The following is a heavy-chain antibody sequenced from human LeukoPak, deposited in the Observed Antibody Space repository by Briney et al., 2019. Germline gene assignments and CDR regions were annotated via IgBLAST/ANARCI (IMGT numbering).Heavy chain of an antibody. CDR2: IYHSGST. V-gene: IGHV4-38-2*02. CDR3: ARVNGDSSSRWYFDL. D-gene: IGHD4-17*01. J-gene: IGHJ2*01. CDR1: GYSISSGYY. Sequence: SETLSLTCTVSGYSISSGYYWGWIRQPPGKGLEWIGSIYHSGSTYYNPSLKSRVTISVDTSKNQFSLKLSSVTAADTAVYYCARVNGDSSSRWYFDLWGRGTLVTVSS.